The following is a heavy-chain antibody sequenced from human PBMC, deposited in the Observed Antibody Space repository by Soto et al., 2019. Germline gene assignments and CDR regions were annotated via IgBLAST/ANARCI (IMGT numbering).Heavy chain of an antibody. CDR3: ARDLGGEFALSSYFDY. J-gene: IGHJ4*02. D-gene: IGHD2-15*01. CDR2: IWYDGSNK. CDR1: GFTFSSYG. Sequence: GGSLRLSCAASGFTFSSYGMHWVRQAPGKGLEWVAVIWYDGSNKYYADSVKGRFTISRDNSKNTLYLQMNSLRAEDTAVYYCARDLGGEFALSSYFDYWGQGTLVTVSS. V-gene: IGHV3-33*01.